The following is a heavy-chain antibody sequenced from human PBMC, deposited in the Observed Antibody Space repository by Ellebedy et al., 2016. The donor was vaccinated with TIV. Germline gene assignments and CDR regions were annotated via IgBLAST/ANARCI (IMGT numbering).Heavy chain of an antibody. CDR1: GYIFTSYD. Sequence: ASVKVSCKASGYIFTSYDINWVRQAPGQGLEWMGWVSGYNGNRNYAQKFQGRVTMTTDTSTSTAYMELRSLRSDDTAMYYCARASGLYYYDYTGFLDYWGQGTLVTVPS. V-gene: IGHV1-18*01. CDR3: ARASGLYYYDYTGFLDY. D-gene: IGHD3-22*01. CDR2: VSGYNGNR. J-gene: IGHJ4*02.